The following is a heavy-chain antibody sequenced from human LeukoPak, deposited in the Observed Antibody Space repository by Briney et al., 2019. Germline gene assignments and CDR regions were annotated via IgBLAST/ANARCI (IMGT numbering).Heavy chain of an antibody. CDR2: MNPNSGNT. CDR3: ARGSLGTHYYDSSGYGD. J-gene: IGHJ4*02. Sequence: ASVKVSCKASGYTFTSYDINWVRQATGQGLEWMGWMNPNSGNTGYAQKFQGRVTMTRNTSISTAYMGLSSLRSDDTAVYYCARGSLGTHYYDSSGYGDWRQGTLVTVSS. D-gene: IGHD3-22*01. CDR1: GYTFTSYD. V-gene: IGHV1-8*01.